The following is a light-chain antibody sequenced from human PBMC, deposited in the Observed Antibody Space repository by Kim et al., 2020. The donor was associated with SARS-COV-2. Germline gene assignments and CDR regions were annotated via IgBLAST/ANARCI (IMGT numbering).Light chain of an antibody. V-gene: IGLV3-1*01. J-gene: IGLJ1*01. CDR3: LAWDSSTASYV. CDR1: KLGDKY. CDR2: QNR. Sequence: SPGQTAGITCSGDKLGDKYTAGYQQKPGQSPVLVLYQNRKRPSGIPERFSGSNSGNTATLTISGTQAMDEADYYCLAWDSSTASYVFGTGTKVTVL.